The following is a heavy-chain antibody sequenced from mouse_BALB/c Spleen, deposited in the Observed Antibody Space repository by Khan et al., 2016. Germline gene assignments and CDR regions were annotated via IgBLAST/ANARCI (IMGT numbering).Heavy chain of an antibody. CDR1: GYTSANYW. Sequence: QVQLQQPGAELARPGASVRLSCKASGYTSANYWMQWVKQRPGQGLEWIGSIYPGDGDTRYSEKFKGKATLTADKSSSSAYMHLSSLASEDSAVYYGADARCDYWGQGTLVTVSA. CDR2: IYPGDGDT. V-gene: IGHV1-87*01. CDR3: ADARCDY. D-gene: IGHD3-3*01. J-gene: IGHJ3*01.